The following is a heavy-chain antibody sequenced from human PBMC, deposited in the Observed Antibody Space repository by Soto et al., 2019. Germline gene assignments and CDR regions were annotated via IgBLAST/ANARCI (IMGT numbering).Heavy chain of an antibody. CDR3: ARPPYYDILTGYFPDWYFEL. Sequence: QLQLQESGPGLVKPSETLSLTCTVSGVSISTGSYHWGWIRQSPGKGLEWIGSVSYIGAAYYNPSLKSRVTISVDTSKNQFSLRLSSVSTADTAVYYCARPPYYDILTGYFPDWYFELWGRGILVTVSS. J-gene: IGHJ2*01. D-gene: IGHD3-9*01. CDR2: VSYIGAA. CDR1: GVSISTGSYH. V-gene: IGHV4-39*01.